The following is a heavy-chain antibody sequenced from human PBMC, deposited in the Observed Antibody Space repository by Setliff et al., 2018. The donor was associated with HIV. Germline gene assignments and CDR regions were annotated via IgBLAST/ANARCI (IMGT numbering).Heavy chain of an antibody. CDR2: INPNNGGT. CDR3: AREKLSSTWLYSSGGTVDY. J-gene: IGHJ4*02. V-gene: IGHV1-2*02. D-gene: IGHD6-25*01. Sequence: ASVKVSCKASGYTFSGYYMHWVRQAPGQGLEWMGWINPNNGGTNYAQKVQGRVTMTGDTSISTVYMELSSLRSDDTAVYYCAREKLSSTWLYSSGGTVDYWGLGTLVTVSS. CDR1: GYTFSGYY.